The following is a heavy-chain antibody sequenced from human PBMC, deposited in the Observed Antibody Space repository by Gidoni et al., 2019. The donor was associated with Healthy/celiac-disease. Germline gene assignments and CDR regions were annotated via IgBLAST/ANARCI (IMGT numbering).Heavy chain of an antibody. V-gene: IGHV3-30*18. D-gene: IGHD5-18*01. CDR1: GFTFSSYG. CDR3: AKGEKWIQLWFAEFDY. J-gene: IGHJ4*02. CDR2: ISYDGSNK. Sequence: QVQLVESGGGVVQPGRSLRLSCAASGFTFSSYGMHWVRQAPGKGLEWVAVISYDGSNKYYADSVKGRFTISRDNSKNTLYLQMNSLRAEDTAVYYCAKGEKWIQLWFAEFDYWGQGTLVTVSS.